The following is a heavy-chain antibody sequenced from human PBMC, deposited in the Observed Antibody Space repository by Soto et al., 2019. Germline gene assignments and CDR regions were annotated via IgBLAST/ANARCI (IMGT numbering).Heavy chain of an antibody. CDR2: INPSGGST. Sequence: AAVKVSCNASGYTFTSYYMHWVRQAPGQGLEWMGIINPSGGSTSYAQKFQGRVTMTRDTSTSTVYMELSSLRSEDTAVYYCARDAYCSSTSCWEGYYYYYGMDVWGQGTTVTVSS. CDR3: ARDAYCSSTSCWEGYYYYYGMDV. V-gene: IGHV1-46*01. J-gene: IGHJ6*02. CDR1: GYTFTSYY. D-gene: IGHD2-2*01.